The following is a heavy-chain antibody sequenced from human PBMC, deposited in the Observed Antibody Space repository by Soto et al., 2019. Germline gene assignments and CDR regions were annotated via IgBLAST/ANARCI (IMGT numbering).Heavy chain of an antibody. CDR3: ARDHWYAFDI. J-gene: IGHJ3*02. CDR2: IGNSGNLI. Sequence: GGSLRLSCVASGFTFSSYSMNWVRQAPGKGLEWVSYIGNSGNLIYYADSVKGRFTISRDNAKNSLYLQMNSLRAEDTSVYYCARDHWYAFDIWGQGTMVTVSS. V-gene: IGHV3-48*01. CDR1: GFTFSSYS. D-gene: IGHD6-13*01.